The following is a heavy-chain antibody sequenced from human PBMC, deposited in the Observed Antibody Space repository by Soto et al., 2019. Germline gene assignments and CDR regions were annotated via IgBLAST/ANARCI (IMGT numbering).Heavy chain of an antibody. D-gene: IGHD2-2*01. CDR1: GSSISDFY. V-gene: IGHV4-59*01. J-gene: IGHJ5*02. CDR3: ARTLGYCISTSCYGNWFDP. CDR2: IHSGST. Sequence: PSETLSLTCSLSGSSISDFYWSWIRQPPGKGLEWIGHIHSGSTNYNPSLKSRVTISVDTSKNQFSLKLSSVTAADTAVYYCARTLGYCISTSCYGNWFDPWGQGTLVTVSS.